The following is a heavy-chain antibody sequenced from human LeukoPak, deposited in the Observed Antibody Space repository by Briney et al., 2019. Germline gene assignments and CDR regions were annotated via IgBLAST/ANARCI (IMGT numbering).Heavy chain of an antibody. CDR1: GFTFDDYA. D-gene: IGHD1-7*01. J-gene: IGHJ4*02. V-gene: IGHV3-9*01. Sequence: QPGRSLRLSCAASGFTFDDYAMHWVRQAPGKGLEWVSGISWNSGSIGYADSVKGRFTISRDNAKNSLYLQMNSLRAEDTAVYYCARKGQSGTSYYFDYWGQGTLVTVSS. CDR2: ISWNSGSI. CDR3: ARKGQSGTSYYFDY.